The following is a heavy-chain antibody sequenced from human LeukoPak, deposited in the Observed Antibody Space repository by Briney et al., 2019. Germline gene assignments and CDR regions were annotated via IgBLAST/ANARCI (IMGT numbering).Heavy chain of an antibody. J-gene: IGHJ5*02. Sequence: PGGSLRLSCAASGFTVSTNYMSWVRQAPGKGLEWVSVIYSGGSTYYADSVKGRFTISRDNSKNTLYLQMNSPRAEDTAMYYCARDLTSLSSGSYGGSWGQGTLVTVSS. CDR3: ARDLTSLSSGSYGGS. V-gene: IGHV3-53*01. CDR1: GFTVSTNY. CDR2: IYSGGST. D-gene: IGHD1-26*01.